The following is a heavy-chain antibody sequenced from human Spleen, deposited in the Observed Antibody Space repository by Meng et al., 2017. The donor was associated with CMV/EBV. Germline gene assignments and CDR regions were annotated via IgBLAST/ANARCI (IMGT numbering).Heavy chain of an antibody. V-gene: IGHV3-23*01. CDR2: INDSGDGP. D-gene: IGHD3-10*01. CDR3: ARDQYGSGTNYFDP. J-gene: IGHJ5*02. CDR1: GFTFRIYA. Sequence: GGSLRLSCAASGFTFRIYAMNWVRQAPGKGLEWVSTINDSGDGPYYAESVKGRFTISRDNSKNTLYLQMDSLRVEDTAVYFCARDQYGSGTNYFDPWGQGTLVTVSS.